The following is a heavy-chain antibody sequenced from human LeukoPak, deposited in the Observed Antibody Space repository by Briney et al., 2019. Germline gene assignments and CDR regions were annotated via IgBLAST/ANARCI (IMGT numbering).Heavy chain of an antibody. CDR1: GDSISGSSDY. J-gene: IGHJ4*02. CDR3: ARGGQGRIAVADGGFDY. CDR2: IYYSGST. Sequence: PSETLSLTCTVSGDSISGSSDYWGWIRQPPGKGLEWIGSIYYSGSTYYNPSLKSRVTISVDTSKNQFSLKLSSVTAADTAGYYCARGGQGRIAVADGGFDYWGQGTLVTVSS. D-gene: IGHD6-19*01. V-gene: IGHV4-39*07.